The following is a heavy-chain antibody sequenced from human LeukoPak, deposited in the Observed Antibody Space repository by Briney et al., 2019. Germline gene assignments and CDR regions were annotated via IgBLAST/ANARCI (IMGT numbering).Heavy chain of an antibody. J-gene: IGHJ6*02. D-gene: IGHD5-18*01. Sequence: GESLKISCKGSGYRFTSYWIGWVRQMPGKGLEWMGIIYPGDSDTRYSPSFQGQVTISADKSISTAYLQWSSLKASDTAMYYCARSYSYGDYYYGMDVWGQGTTVTVSS. V-gene: IGHV5-51*01. CDR2: IYPGDSDT. CDR3: ARSYSYGDYYYGMDV. CDR1: GYRFTSYW.